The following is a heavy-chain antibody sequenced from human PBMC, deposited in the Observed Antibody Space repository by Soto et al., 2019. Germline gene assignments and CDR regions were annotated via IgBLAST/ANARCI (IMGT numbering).Heavy chain of an antibody. D-gene: IGHD3-10*01. V-gene: IGHV4-39*01. CDR1: GGSISGSSCY. Sequence: SETLSLTCNVTGGSISGSSCYWGWIRQPPGTELEWIGSIYSTETTYYNPSLNSRVTISVDTSKNQFSLRMSSVTAADTAVYYCARVKGTNWFDPWGQGTLVTVSS. CDR3: ARVKGTNWFDP. CDR2: IYSTETT. J-gene: IGHJ5*02.